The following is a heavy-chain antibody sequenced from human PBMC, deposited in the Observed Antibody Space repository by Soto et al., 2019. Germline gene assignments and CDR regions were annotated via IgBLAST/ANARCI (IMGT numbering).Heavy chain of an antibody. V-gene: IGHV3-30*18. CDR1: GFTFRSYG. D-gene: IGHD6-19*01. J-gene: IGHJ4*02. Sequence: SLRLSCAASGFTFRSYGMHWVRQAPGKGLEWVAVISYDGSNKYYADSVKGRFTISRDNSKNTLYLQMNSLRAEDTAVYYCAKDSRTVAGTLDYFDYWGQGTLVTVSS. CDR2: ISYDGSNK. CDR3: AKDSRTVAGTLDYFDY.